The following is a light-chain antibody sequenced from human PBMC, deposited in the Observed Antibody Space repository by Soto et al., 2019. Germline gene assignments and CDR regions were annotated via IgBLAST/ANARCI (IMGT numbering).Light chain of an antibody. Sequence: DSQMTQSPSSLSASVGDRVTITCRASQSISSYLNWYQQKPGKAPKLLIYAASSLQSGVPSRFSGSGSGTEFTLTISSLQPDDFATYYCQQYNSYSITFGQGTRLEIK. CDR3: QQYNSYSIT. V-gene: IGKV1-39*01. CDR1: QSISSY. CDR2: AAS. J-gene: IGKJ5*01.